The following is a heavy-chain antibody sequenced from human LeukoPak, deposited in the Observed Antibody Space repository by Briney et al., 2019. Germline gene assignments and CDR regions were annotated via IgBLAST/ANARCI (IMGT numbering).Heavy chain of an antibody. J-gene: IGHJ5*02. CDR1: GYSFTSYL. D-gene: IGHD6-6*01. V-gene: IGHV5-51*01. CDR3: ARRVGSSSSSHQFDP. CDR2: IYPGDSDT. Sequence: GESLKISCQGYGYSFTSYLSGWVRQLPGKGLEWMCIIYPGDSDTRYSPSFQGQVTISADKSISTAYLQWSSLKASDTAMYYCARRVGSSSSSHQFDPWGQGTLVTVSS.